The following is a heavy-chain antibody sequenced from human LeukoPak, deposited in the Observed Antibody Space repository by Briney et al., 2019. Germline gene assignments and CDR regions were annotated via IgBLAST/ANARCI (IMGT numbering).Heavy chain of an antibody. J-gene: IGHJ3*02. D-gene: IGHD3-22*01. CDR2: IYYSGST. Sequence: SETLSLTCTVSGGSISSSSYYWGWIRQPPGKGLEWIGYIYYSGSTNYNPSLKSRVTISVDTSKNQFSLKLSSVTAADTAVYYCARDTAPTYYYDSSGYYRAFDIWGQGTMVTVSS. CDR1: GGSISSSSYY. CDR3: ARDTAPTYYYDSSGYYRAFDI. V-gene: IGHV4-61*01.